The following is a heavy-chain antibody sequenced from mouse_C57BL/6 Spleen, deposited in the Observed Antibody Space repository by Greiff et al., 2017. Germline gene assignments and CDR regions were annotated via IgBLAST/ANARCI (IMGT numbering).Heavy chain of an antibody. CDR2: IHPNSGST. V-gene: IGHV1-64*01. J-gene: IGHJ4*01. CDR1: GYTFTSYW. Sequence: VQLQQPGAELVKPGASVKLSCKASGYTFTSYWMPWVKQRPGQGLEWIGMIHPNSGSTNYNEKFKSKATLTVDKSSSTAYMQLSSLTSEDSAVYYCARSYSNYVSAMDYWGQGTSVTVSS. D-gene: IGHD2-5*01. CDR3: ARSYSNYVSAMDY.